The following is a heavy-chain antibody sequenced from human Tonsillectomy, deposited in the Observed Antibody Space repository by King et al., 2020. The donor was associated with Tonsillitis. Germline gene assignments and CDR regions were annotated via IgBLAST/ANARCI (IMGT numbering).Heavy chain of an antibody. J-gene: IGHJ4*02. CDR2: ISGSAART. D-gene: IGHD5-18*01. CDR1: GFPFSNFA. V-gene: IGHV3-23*04. Sequence: VQLVESGGELVQPGGSLRLSCTASGFPFSNFAMTWVRQAPGKGLEWVSVISGSAARTFYADSVKGRFTISRDNSKNTLYLQMNSLRAEDTAIYYCAKLMAGYTYAADYWGQGSLVTVSS. CDR3: AKLMAGYTYAADY.